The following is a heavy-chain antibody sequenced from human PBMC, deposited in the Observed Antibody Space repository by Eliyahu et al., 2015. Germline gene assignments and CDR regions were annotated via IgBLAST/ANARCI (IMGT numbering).Heavy chain of an antibody. CDR3: ARAESDPQFFYGMDV. V-gene: IGHV1-8*01. Sequence: QVQLVQSGAEVKKPGASVKVSCKASGSTFTSYDINWVRQAPGQGLEWMAWMNPNSGNTGFAQKFQDRLTMTRNTSISTAYLELSSLRSDDTAVYYCARAESDPQFFYGMDVWGQGTSVIVSS. CDR1: GSTFTSYD. D-gene: IGHD1-14*01. J-gene: IGHJ6*02. CDR2: MNPNSGNT.